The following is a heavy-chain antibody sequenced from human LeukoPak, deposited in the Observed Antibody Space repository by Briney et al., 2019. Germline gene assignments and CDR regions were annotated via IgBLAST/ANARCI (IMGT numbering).Heavy chain of an antibody. J-gene: IGHJ3*02. Sequence: SETLSLTCTVSGGSISSGSYYWSWIRQPAGKGLEWIGRIYTSGSTNYNPSLKSRVTISVDTSKNQFSLKLSSVTAADTAVYYCASRPRISSGWPTSDAFDIWGQGTMVTVSS. V-gene: IGHV4-61*02. CDR3: ASRPRISSGWPTSDAFDI. D-gene: IGHD6-19*01. CDR1: GGSISSGSYY. CDR2: IYTSGST.